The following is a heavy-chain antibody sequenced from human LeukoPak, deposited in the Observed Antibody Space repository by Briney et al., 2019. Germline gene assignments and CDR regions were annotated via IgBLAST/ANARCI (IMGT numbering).Heavy chain of an antibody. J-gene: IGHJ4*02. V-gene: IGHV4-59*01. CDR2: IYYSGST. CDR3: ARIVGANFDY. D-gene: IGHD1-26*01. CDR1: GGSISYSY. Sequence: PSETLSLTCTVSGGSISYSYWSWIRQPPGKGLEWIGYIYYSGSTNYNPSLKSRVTISVDTSKNQFSLKLSSVTAADTAVYFCARIVGANFDYWGQGTLVTVSS.